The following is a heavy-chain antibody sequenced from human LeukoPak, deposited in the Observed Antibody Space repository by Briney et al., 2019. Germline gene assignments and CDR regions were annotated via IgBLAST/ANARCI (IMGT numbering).Heavy chain of an antibody. CDR1: GGSISSSSYY. V-gene: IGHV4-39*07. J-gene: IGHJ6*03. D-gene: IGHD1-1*01. CDR3: ARGGGEHYYYYMDV. Sequence: PSETLSLTCTVSGGSISSSSYYWGWIRQPPGKGLEWIGSIYYSGSTYYNPSLKSRVTISVDTSKNQFSLKLSSVTAADTAVYYCARGGGEHYYYYMDVWGKGTTVTVSS. CDR2: IYYSGST.